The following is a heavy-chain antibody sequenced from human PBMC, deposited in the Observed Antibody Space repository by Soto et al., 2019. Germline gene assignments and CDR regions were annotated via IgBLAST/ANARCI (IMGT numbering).Heavy chain of an antibody. CDR1: DGSLSDDY. V-gene: IGHV4-34*02. Sequence: QVQLQQWGAGLLKPSETLSLTCAVYDGSLSDDYYTWTRQSPGKGLEWIGEIHPSGSTYYNPSLKTRVTLSQDTSTKQFSLNLSSVTAADTDEYYCSSGNDANKGGRNWGQGTLVTVSS. D-gene: IGHD1-1*01. J-gene: IGHJ4*02. CDR3: SSGNDANKGGRN. CDR2: IHPSGST.